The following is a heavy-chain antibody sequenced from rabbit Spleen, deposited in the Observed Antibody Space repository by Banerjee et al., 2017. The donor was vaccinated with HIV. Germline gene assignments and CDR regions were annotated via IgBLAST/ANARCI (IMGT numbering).Heavy chain of an antibody. CDR1: GFSFSSGDY. J-gene: IGHJ4*01. D-gene: IGHD1-1*01. V-gene: IGHV1S40*01. CDR2: IAGSGSGFT. CDR3: ARGSNGGSPDYDWALDL. Sequence: QSLEESGGGLVQPEGSLALTCKASGFSFSSGDYICWVRQAPGKGLEWISCIAGSGSGFTYSATCATGRFTISKTSSTTVTLQMTSLTVADTATYFCARGSNGGSPDYDWALDLWGQGTLVTVS.